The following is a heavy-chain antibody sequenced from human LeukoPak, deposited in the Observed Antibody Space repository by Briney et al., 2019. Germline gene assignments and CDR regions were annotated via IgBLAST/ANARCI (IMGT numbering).Heavy chain of an antibody. CDR1: GFTFSSYS. CDR2: ISSSSSTI. Sequence: GGSLRLSCAASGFTFSSYSMNWVRQAPGKGLEWVSYISSSSSTIYYADSVKGRFTISRDNSKNTLYLQMNSLRAEDTAVYYCARDRAVTAVYYYGMDVWGQGTTVTVSS. D-gene: IGHD4-17*01. V-gene: IGHV3-48*01. J-gene: IGHJ6*02. CDR3: ARDRAVTAVYYYGMDV.